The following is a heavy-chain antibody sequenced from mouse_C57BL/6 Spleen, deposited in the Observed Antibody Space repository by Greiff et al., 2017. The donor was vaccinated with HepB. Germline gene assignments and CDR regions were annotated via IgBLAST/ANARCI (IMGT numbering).Heavy chain of an antibody. V-gene: IGHV1-72*01. Sequence: QVQLQQPGAELVKPGASVKLSCKASGYTFTSYWMHWVKQRPGRGLEWIGRIDPNSGGTKYNEKFKSKATLTVDKPSSTAYMQLSSLTSEDSAVYYCARADGLRRGGGDAMDYWGQGTSVTVSS. J-gene: IGHJ4*01. CDR2: IDPNSGGT. CDR1: GYTFTSYW. D-gene: IGHD2-4*01. CDR3: ARADGLRRGGGDAMDY.